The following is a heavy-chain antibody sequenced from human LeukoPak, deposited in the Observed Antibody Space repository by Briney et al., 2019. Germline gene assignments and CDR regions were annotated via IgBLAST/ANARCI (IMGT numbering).Heavy chain of an antibody. CDR3: AKDQTSRADGDFDY. J-gene: IGHJ4*02. CDR1: GFAFGSEA. CDR2: ISPGGGTT. D-gene: IGHD2-2*01. V-gene: IGHV3-23*01. Sequence: GGSLRLSCAVSGFAFGSEAMSWVRQSPARGLEWVASISPGGGTTYYADYVKGRFTISRDNSKNSLFVQMNSLRAEDTAVYYCAKDQTSRADGDFDYWGQGTLVTVSS.